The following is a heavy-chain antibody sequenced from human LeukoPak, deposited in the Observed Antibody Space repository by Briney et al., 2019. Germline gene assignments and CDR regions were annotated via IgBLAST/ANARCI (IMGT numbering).Heavy chain of an antibody. CDR2: ISADGDTK. J-gene: IGHJ4*02. V-gene: IGHV3-30*03. CDR3: ARDVFDGYKSLDY. D-gene: IGHD5-24*01. CDR1: GFTVSNNH. Sequence: TGGSLRLSCAASGFTVSNNHMNWVRQAPGKGLEWVVVISADGDTKYYADSVKGRFTISRDNSKNTVYLEMNSLREEDTAVYYCARDVFDGYKSLDYWGQGTLVTVSS.